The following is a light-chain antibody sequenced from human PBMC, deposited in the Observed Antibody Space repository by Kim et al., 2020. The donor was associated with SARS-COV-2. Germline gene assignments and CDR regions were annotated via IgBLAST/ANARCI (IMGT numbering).Light chain of an antibody. CDR2: NDN. J-gene: IGLJ3*02. CDR3: ATWDVSLNGWV. CDR1: SSNVGLHF. V-gene: IGLV1-44*01. Sequence: QSVLTQPPSTSGTPGQRVTISCSGSSSNVGLHFVNWYQQLPGTAPKVFIYNDNQRPSGVPDRFSGSRSVTSASLAISGLQSEDEADYYCATWDVSLNGWVFGGGTKLTVL.